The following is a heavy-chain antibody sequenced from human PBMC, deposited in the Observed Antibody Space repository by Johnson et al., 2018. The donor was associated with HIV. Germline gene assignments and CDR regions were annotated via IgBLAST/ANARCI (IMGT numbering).Heavy chain of an antibody. V-gene: IGHV3-30*03. CDR2: FSFDGVYG. CDR1: GFTFSDYS. J-gene: IGHJ3*02. Sequence: QVLLVESGGGVVQPGRPERFFCAASGFTFSDYSIYWVRRAPGKGLDWVAIFSFDGVYGESADSVKGRFTISRDNSKNTLYLQMNSLRAEDTAVYYCARERIAAAGLDAFDIWGQGTMVTVSS. D-gene: IGHD6-13*01. CDR3: ARERIAAAGLDAFDI.